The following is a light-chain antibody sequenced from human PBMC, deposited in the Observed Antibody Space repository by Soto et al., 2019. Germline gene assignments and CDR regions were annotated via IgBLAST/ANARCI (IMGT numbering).Light chain of an antibody. CDR1: QSVSSY. V-gene: IGKV3-11*01. CDR3: QQRSNWPT. Sequence: EIVLTQSPATLSLSPGERATLSCRASQSVSSYLAWYQQKPGQDPRLLIYDASNRATGIPARFSGSGSGTDFTLTISSLEPEDFAVYYCQQRSNWPTFGQGTKVDIK. J-gene: IGKJ1*01. CDR2: DAS.